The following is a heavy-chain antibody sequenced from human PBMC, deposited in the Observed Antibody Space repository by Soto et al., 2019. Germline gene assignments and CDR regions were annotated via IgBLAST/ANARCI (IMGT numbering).Heavy chain of an antibody. D-gene: IGHD2-2*01. CDR1: GGTFSSYA. V-gene: IGHV1-69*01. CDR3: ARSQGSSTSLEIYYYYYYGMDV. Sequence: QVQLVQSGAEVKKPGSSVKVSCKASGGTFSSYAISWVRQAPGQGLEWMGGIIPISGTANYAQKFQGRVTITADESTSTDYMELSSLRSEDTAMYYCARSQGSSTSLEIYYYYYYGMDVWGQGTTVTVSS. J-gene: IGHJ6*02. CDR2: IIPISGTA.